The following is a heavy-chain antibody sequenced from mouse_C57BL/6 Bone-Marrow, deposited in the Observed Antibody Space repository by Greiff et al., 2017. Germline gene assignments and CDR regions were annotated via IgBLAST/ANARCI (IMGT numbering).Heavy chain of an antibody. V-gene: IGHV1-55*01. Sequence: VQLQQPGAELVKPGASVKMSCKASGYTFTSYWMNWVKQRPGQGLEWIGEIYPGSGSTNYNEKFKSKATLTVDTSSSTAYMQLSSLTSEDSAVYYGSRENLIPFAYRGQGILVTVSA. CDR1: GYTFTSYW. CDR3: SRENLIPFAY. J-gene: IGHJ3*01. CDR2: IYPGSGST.